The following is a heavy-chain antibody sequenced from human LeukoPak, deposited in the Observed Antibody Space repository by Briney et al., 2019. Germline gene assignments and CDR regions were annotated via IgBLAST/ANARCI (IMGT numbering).Heavy chain of an antibody. V-gene: IGHV3-33*06. J-gene: IGHJ3*02. Sequence: PGGSLRLSCAASGFTFSSYGMHWVRQAPGKGLEWVAVIWYDGSNKYYADSVKGRFTISRDNSKNTLYLQMNSLRAEDTAVYYCAKDSVQSGHCYSSDAFDIWGQGTMVTVSS. CDR2: IWYDGSNK. D-gene: IGHD2-21*01. CDR1: GFTFSSYG. CDR3: AKDSVQSGHCYSSDAFDI.